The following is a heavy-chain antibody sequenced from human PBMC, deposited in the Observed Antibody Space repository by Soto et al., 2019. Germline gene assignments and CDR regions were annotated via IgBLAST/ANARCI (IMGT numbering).Heavy chain of an antibody. D-gene: IGHD5-18*01. CDR1: GGSISSYY. J-gene: IGHJ6*02. Sequence: PSETLSLTCTVSGGSISSYYWSWIRQPPGKGLEWIGYIYYSGSTNYNPSLKSRVTISVDTSKNQFSLKLSSVTAADTAVYYCARVDTAMATSLPQSYYYYGMDVWGQGTTVTVSS. CDR3: ARVDTAMATSLPQSYYYYGMDV. CDR2: IYYSGST. V-gene: IGHV4-59*01.